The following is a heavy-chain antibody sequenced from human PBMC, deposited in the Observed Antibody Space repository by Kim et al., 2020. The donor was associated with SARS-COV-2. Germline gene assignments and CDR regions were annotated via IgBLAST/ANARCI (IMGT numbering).Heavy chain of an antibody. D-gene: IGHD6-13*01. Sequence: ASVKVSCKASGYTFTSYAMNWVRPAPGQGLEWMGWINTNTGNPTYAQGFTGRFVFSLDTSVSTAYLQISSLKAEDTAVYYCARDEASSWYDASSYFDYWGQGTLVTVSS. V-gene: IGHV7-4-1*02. CDR1: GYTFTSYA. CDR3: ARDEASSWYDASSYFDY. J-gene: IGHJ4*02. CDR2: INTNTGNP.